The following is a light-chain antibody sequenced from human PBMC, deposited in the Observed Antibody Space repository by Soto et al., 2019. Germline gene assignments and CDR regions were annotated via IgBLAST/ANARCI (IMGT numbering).Light chain of an antibody. CDR2: DVS. Sequence: QSALTQPASVSGSPGQSITISCTGTSSDVGGYNYVSWYQQHTGKAPKLMIYDVSTRPSGVSNRFSGSKSGNTASLTISGLQAEDDGDYYCCSYTSSTTLIFGGGTKVTVL. V-gene: IGLV2-14*03. CDR3: CSYTSSTTLI. CDR1: SSDVGGYNY. J-gene: IGLJ2*01.